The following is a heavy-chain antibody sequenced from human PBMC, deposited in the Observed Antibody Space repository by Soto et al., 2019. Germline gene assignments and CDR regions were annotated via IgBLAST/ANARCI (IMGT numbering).Heavy chain of an antibody. D-gene: IGHD2-2*01. CDR2: ISYDGSNK. CDR3: AKVLGYCSSTSCLRYYGMDV. J-gene: IGHJ6*02. V-gene: IGHV3-30*18. Sequence: QVQLVESGGGVVQPGRSLRLSCAASGFTFSSYGMHWVRQAPGKGLEWVAVISYDGSNKYYADSVKGRFTISRDNSKNTLYLQMNSLRAEDTAVYYCAKVLGYCSSTSCLRYYGMDVWGQGTTVTVSS. CDR1: GFTFSSYG.